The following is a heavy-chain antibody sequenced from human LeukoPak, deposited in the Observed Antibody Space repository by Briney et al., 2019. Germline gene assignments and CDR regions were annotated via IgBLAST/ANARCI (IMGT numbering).Heavy chain of an antibody. D-gene: IGHD2-21*02. CDR3: AKSAHIEVGTAPPPDS. CDR1: GFTFSSYA. Sequence: GGSLRLSCSASGFTFSSYAMHWVRQAPGKGLEYVSAISSNGGSTYYADSVKGRFTISRDNSKNTLYLQMSSLRAEDTAVYYCAKSAHIEVGTAPPPDSWGQGTLVTVPS. V-gene: IGHV3-64D*06. J-gene: IGHJ4*02. CDR2: ISSNGGST.